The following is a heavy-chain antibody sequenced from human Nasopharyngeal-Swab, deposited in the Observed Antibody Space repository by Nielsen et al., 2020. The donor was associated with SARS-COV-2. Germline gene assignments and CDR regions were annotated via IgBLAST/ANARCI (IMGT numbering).Heavy chain of an antibody. CDR2: ISEDGSIT. Sequence: GESLKISCAASGFTFSSHWMHWVRQAPGKGLVWVSRISEDGSITTYADSVKSRFTISRDNAKNTLFLQMHSLRADDTAIYYCASQLGHPDSWGQGTLVTVSS. D-gene: IGHD2-2*01. J-gene: IGHJ4*02. CDR1: GFTFSSHW. V-gene: IGHV3-74*01. CDR3: ASQLGHPDS.